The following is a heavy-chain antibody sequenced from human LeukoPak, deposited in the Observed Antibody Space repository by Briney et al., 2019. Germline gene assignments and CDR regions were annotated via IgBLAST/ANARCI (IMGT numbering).Heavy chain of an antibody. Sequence: GGSLRLSCAASGFTFSSYAMSWVRQAPGKGLEWVSAISGSGGSTYYADSVKGRFTISRDNSKNMLYLQMNSLRAEDTAVYYCAKAQYYDSYYYYGMDVWGQGTTVTVSS. D-gene: IGHD3-22*01. CDR2: ISGSGGST. CDR3: AKAQYYDSYYYYGMDV. J-gene: IGHJ6*02. CDR1: GFTFSSYA. V-gene: IGHV3-23*01.